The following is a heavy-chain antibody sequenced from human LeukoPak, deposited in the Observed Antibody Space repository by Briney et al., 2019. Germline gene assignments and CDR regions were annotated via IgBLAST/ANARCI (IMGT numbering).Heavy chain of an antibody. J-gene: IGHJ4*02. Sequence: SETLSLTCTVSGGSISSYYWSWIRQPAGKGLGWIGRIYTSGSTNYNPSLKSRVTMSVDTSKNQFSLQLNSVTPEDTAVYYCARGAAWMDYWGQGTLVTVSS. CDR3: ARGAAWMDY. D-gene: IGHD6-13*01. V-gene: IGHV4-4*07. CDR1: GGSISSYY. CDR2: IYTSGST.